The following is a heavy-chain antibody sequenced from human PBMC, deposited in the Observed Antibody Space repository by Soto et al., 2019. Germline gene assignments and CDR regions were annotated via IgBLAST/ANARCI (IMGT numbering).Heavy chain of an antibody. D-gene: IGHD6-6*01. Sequence: SETLSLTCAVSGGSISSSNWWSWVRQPPGKGLEWIGEIYHSGSTNYNPSLKSRVTISVDKSKNQFSLKLSSVTAADTAVYYGARGPSDSSSLDMWFDPWGQGTLFTVSS. J-gene: IGHJ5*02. CDR2: IYHSGST. CDR3: ARGPSDSSSLDMWFDP. CDR1: GGSISSSNW. V-gene: IGHV4-4*02.